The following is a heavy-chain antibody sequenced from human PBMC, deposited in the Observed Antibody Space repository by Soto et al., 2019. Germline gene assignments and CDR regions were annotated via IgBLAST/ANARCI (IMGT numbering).Heavy chain of an antibody. CDR1: GGSISSSNW. D-gene: IGHD4-4*01. CDR3: ARAYDYSSNWFDH. CDR2: IYHSGST. Sequence: QVQLQESGPGLVKPSGTLSLTCAVSGGSISSSNWWSWVRQPPGKGLEWIGEIYHSGSTNYNPSLKSRVTIPVDKSKNQFSLKLSSVTAAETAVYYCARAYDYSSNWFDHWGQGTLVTVSS. J-gene: IGHJ5*02. V-gene: IGHV4-4*02.